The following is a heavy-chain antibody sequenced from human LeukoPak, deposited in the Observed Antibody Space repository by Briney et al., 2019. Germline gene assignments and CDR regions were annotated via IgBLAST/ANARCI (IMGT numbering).Heavy chain of an antibody. V-gene: IGHV3-21*01. CDR2: ISSSSGYI. CDR1: GFTFSSYS. CDR3: ARDIVVATGFYYYYMDA. Sequence: GGSLRLSCAASGFTFSSYSMNWVRQAPGKGLEWVSSISSSSGYIYYADSVKGRFTISRDNAKNSLYLQMNSLRAEDTAVYYCARDIVVATGFYYYYMDAWGKGTTVTVSS. D-gene: IGHD2-21*01. J-gene: IGHJ6*03.